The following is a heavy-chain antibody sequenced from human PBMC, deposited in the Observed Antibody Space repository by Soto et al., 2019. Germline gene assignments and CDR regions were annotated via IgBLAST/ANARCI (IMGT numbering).Heavy chain of an antibody. CDR1: GGSISDYY. CDR3: ARYREYYDSSGLYFDY. D-gene: IGHD3-22*01. V-gene: IGHV4-59*01. Sequence: SETLSLTCSVSGGSISDYYWSWIRQPPGKGLEWIGYTYYGWNTNYNPSLKSRVTISVDTTKNQFSLKLISVTAADTAVYYCARYREYYDSSGLYFDYWGQGTLVTVSS. J-gene: IGHJ4*02. CDR2: TYYGWNT.